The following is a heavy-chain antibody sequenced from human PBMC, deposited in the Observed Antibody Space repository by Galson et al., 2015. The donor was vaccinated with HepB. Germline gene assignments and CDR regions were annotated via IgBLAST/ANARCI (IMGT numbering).Heavy chain of an antibody. J-gene: IGHJ4*02. Sequence: SLRLSCAASGFTFSSYDMHWVRQATGKGLEWVSAIGTAGDTYYPGSVKGRFTISRENAKNSLYLQVNSLRAGDTAVYYCARGGRYSSSWYGSAYYFDYWGQGTLVTVSS. CDR2: IGTAGDT. CDR3: ARGGRYSSSWYGSAYYFDY. D-gene: IGHD6-13*01. V-gene: IGHV3-13*01. CDR1: GFTFSSYD.